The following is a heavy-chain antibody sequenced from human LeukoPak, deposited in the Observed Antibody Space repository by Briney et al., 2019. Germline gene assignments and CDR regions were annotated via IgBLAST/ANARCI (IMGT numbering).Heavy chain of an antibody. V-gene: IGHV3-30*18. CDR3: AKPAPDGAFDI. CDR2: IWYGGSNK. Sequence: GRSLRLSCAASGFTFSSYGMHWVRQAPGKGLEWVAVIWYGGSNKYYADSVKGRFTISRDNSKNTLYLQMNSLRAEDTAVYYCAKPAPDGAFDIWGQGTMVTVSS. J-gene: IGHJ3*02. D-gene: IGHD5-24*01. CDR1: GFTFSSYG.